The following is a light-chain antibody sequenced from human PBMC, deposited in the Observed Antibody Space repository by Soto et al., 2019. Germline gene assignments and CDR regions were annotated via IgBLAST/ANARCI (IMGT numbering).Light chain of an antibody. CDR2: GAS. J-gene: IGKJ3*01. V-gene: IGKV3-20*01. Sequence: EIALTQSPGTLSLSPGERATLSCRASQSVSRNSLAWYQQKPGQAPRLLIYGASSRATDIPDRFSGSGSGTDFTLIVSRLEPEDFAVYFCQQYGTSPPTFGPGTKVDIK. CDR3: QQYGTSPPT. CDR1: QSVSRNS.